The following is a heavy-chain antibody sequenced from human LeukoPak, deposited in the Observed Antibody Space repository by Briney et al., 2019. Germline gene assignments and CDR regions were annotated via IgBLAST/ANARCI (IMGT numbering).Heavy chain of an antibody. Sequence: ASVKVSCKASGGTFSSYAISWVRQAPGQGLEWMGRIIPIFGTANYAQKFQGRVTITTDESTSTAYMELSSLRSGDTAVYYCARSHYYDSSGYYRYWGQGTLVTVSS. CDR1: GGTFSSYA. V-gene: IGHV1-69*05. CDR2: IIPIFGTA. CDR3: ARSHYYDSSGYYRY. D-gene: IGHD3-22*01. J-gene: IGHJ4*02.